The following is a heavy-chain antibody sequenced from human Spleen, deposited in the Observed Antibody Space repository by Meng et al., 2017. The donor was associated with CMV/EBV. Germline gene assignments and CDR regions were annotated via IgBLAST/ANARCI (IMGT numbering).Heavy chain of an antibody. CDR1: YTFPSYG. V-gene: IGHV1-18*01. Sequence: YTFPSYGISWVRQAPGQGLEWMGWISAYNGNTNYAQKVQGRVTMTTDTSTSTAYMELRSLRSDDTAVYYCARDILGYCISSSCSTGNYWGQGTLVTVSS. J-gene: IGHJ4*02. CDR2: ISAYNGNT. D-gene: IGHD2-2*01. CDR3: ARDILGYCISSSCSTGNY.